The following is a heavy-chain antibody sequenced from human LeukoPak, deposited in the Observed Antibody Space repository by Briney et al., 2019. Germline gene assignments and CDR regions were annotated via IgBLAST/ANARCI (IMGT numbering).Heavy chain of an antibody. J-gene: IGHJ4*02. CDR1: GYTFTGYY. CDR3: ASTLDSLQLGY. CDR2: FDPEDGET. V-gene: IGHV1-24*01. Sequence: ASVKVSCKASGYTFTGYYMHWVRQAPGKGLEWMGGFDPEDGETIYAQKFQGRVTMTEDTSTDTAYMELSSLRSEDTAVYYCASTLDSLQLGYWGQGTLVTVSS. D-gene: IGHD6-6*01.